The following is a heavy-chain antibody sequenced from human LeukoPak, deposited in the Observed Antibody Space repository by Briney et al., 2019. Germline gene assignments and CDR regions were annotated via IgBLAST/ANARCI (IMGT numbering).Heavy chain of an antibody. CDR1: GYTFTSYA. Sequence: ASVNVSCKASGYTFTSYAMHWVRQAPGQRLEWMGWINAGNGNTKYSQKFQGRVTITRDTSASTAYMELSSLRSEDTAVYYCARDLLYCSSTSCQIRSYYYGMDVWGQGTTVTVSS. V-gene: IGHV1-3*01. CDR2: INAGNGNT. CDR3: ARDLLYCSSTSCQIRSYYYGMDV. J-gene: IGHJ6*02. D-gene: IGHD2-2*01.